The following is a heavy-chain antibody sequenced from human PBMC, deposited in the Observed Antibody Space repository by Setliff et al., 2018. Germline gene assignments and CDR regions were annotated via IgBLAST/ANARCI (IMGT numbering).Heavy chain of an antibody. V-gene: IGHV4-59*08. CDR3: ARQASLYYYDSSGYYDY. CDR2: IYYSGST. D-gene: IGHD3-22*01. J-gene: IGHJ4*02. Sequence: PSETLSLTCTVSGGSISSYYWSWIRQSPGKGLEWIGYIYYSGSTNYNPSLKSRVTISVDTSKNQFSLKLSSVTAADTAAYYCARQASLYYYDSSGYYDYWGQGTLVTVSS. CDR1: GGSISSYY.